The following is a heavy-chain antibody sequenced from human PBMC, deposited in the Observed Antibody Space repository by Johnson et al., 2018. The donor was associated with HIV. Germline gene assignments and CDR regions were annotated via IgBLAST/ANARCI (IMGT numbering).Heavy chain of an antibody. D-gene: IGHD1-14*01. CDR2: ISYDGSNK. CDR1: GFTFSSYA. J-gene: IGHJ3*02. V-gene: IGHV3-30-3*02. Sequence: QVQLVESGGGVVQPGRSLRLSCSASGFTFSSYAMHWVRQAPGKGLEWVAVISYDGSNKYYADSVKGRFTISRDNSKNTLYLQMNSRRAEDTAVYYCANDRVGIYGEPWDIWGQGTMVTVSS. CDR3: ANDRVGIYGEPWDI.